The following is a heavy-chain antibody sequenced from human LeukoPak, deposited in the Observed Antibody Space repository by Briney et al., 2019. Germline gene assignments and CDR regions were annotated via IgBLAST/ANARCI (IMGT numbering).Heavy chain of an antibody. D-gene: IGHD1-26*01. CDR3: ARDSGSYGHDAFGI. CDR2: ISYDGSNK. J-gene: IGHJ3*02. Sequence: GGSLRLSCAASGFTFSSYGMHWVRQAPGKGLEWVAVISYDGSNKYYADSVKGRFTISRDNSKNTLYLQMNSLRAEDTAVYYCARDSGSYGHDAFGIWGQGTMVTVSS. CDR1: GFTFSSYG. V-gene: IGHV3-30*03.